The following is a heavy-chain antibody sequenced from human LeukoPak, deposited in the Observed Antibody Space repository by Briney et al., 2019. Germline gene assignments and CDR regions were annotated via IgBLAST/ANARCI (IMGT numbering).Heavy chain of an antibody. D-gene: IGHD1-26*01. CDR3: ARARNRWEPFY. Sequence: GGSLRLSCAASGFTLSSYGMHWVRQAPGKGLEWVAVIWYDGSNKYYADSVKGRFTISRDNSKNTLYLQMNSLRAEDTAVYYCARARNRWEPFYWGQGTLVTVSS. J-gene: IGHJ4*02. CDR1: GFTLSSYG. V-gene: IGHV3-33*01. CDR2: IWYDGSNK.